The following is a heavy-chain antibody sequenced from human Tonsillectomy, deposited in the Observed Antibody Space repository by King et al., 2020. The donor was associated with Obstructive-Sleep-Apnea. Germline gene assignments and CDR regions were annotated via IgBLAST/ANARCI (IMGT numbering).Heavy chain of an antibody. CDR2: IYYSGST. V-gene: IGHV4-59*08. D-gene: IGHD1-14*01. CDR3: ARLGNSYYYYGADV. CDR1: GGSISSFY. Sequence: QLQESGPGLVKPSETLSLTCTVSGGSISSFYWSWIRQSPGMGLEWIVYIYYSGSTNYNPSLKSRVTMSIDTSKNQFSLKLNSATAADTAVYYCARLGNSYYYYGADVWGQGTTVTVSS. J-gene: IGHJ6*02.